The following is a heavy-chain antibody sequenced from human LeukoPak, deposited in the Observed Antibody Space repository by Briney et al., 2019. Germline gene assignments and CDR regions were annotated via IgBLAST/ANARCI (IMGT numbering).Heavy chain of an antibody. V-gene: IGHV3-53*04. J-gene: IGHJ4*02. CDR2: IYSGGST. D-gene: IGHD4-17*01. CDR3: ARVFFYGDYGAFDY. Sequence: GGSLRLSCAASGFTVSSNYMSWVRQASGKGLEWVSVIYSGGSTYYADSVKGRFTISRHNSKNTLYLQMNSLRAEDTAVYYCARVFFYGDYGAFDYWGQGTLVTVSS. CDR1: GFTVSSNY.